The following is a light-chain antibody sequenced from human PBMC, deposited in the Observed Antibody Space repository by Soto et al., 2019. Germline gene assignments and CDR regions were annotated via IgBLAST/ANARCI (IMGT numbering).Light chain of an antibody. Sequence: QSALTQPASVSGSPGQSIPISCTGTSSEIGGYNFVSWYQHHPGKAPKLIIYDVSNRPSGVSNRFSGSKSGNTASLTISGLHAEDEADYYCTSYTSSITYVFGTGTKVTVL. CDR3: TSYTSSITYV. CDR2: DVS. CDR1: SSEIGGYNF. V-gene: IGLV2-14*03. J-gene: IGLJ1*01.